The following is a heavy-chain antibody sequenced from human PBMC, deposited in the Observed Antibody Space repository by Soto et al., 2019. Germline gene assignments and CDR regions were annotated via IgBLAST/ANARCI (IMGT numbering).Heavy chain of an antibody. Sequence: PSESLTLTCAVYGWSFSGYYWGWIRQPPGKGLEWIGEINHSGSTNYNPSLKSRVTISVDTSKNQFSLKLSSVTAADTAVYYCARGYMGYYYYGMDVWGQGTTVTVSS. CDR2: INHSGST. J-gene: IGHJ6*02. CDR1: GWSFSGYY. CDR3: ARGYMGYYYYGMDV. V-gene: IGHV4-34*01.